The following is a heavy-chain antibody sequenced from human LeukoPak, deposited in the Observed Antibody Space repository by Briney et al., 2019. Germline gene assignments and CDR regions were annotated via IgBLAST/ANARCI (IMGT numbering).Heavy chain of an antibody. D-gene: IGHD3-22*01. CDR3: ARADYYDSSGEFDY. CDR2: IIPILGIA. J-gene: IGHJ4*02. Sequence: ASVKVSCKASGGTFSSYTISWVRQAPGQGLEWMGRIIPILGIANYAQKFQGRVTITAVKSTSTAYMELSSLRSEDTAVYYCARADYYDSSGEFDYWGQGTLVTVSS. CDR1: GGTFSSYT. V-gene: IGHV1-69*02.